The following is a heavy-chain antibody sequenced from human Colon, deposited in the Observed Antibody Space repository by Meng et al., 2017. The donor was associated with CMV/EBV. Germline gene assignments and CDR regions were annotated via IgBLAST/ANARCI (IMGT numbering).Heavy chain of an antibody. V-gene: IGHV3-23*03. CDR3: AKGRGPAPFDH. Sequence: GGSLRLSCPDSGFTFSSYAMHWVRQAPGKGLEWVSMIYSAGDSTLYADSVKGRFTISRDNSKNMLFLQMNSLRAEDTAIYYCAKGRGPAPFDHWGQGILVTVSS. D-gene: IGHD2-2*01. CDR2: IYSAGDST. J-gene: IGHJ4*02. CDR1: GFTFSSYA.